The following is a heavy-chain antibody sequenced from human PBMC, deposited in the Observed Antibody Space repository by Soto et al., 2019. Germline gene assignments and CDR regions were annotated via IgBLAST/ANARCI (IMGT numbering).Heavy chain of an antibody. J-gene: IGHJ4*02. CDR1: GFSLSTSGVG. D-gene: IGHD3-22*01. V-gene: IGHV2-5*01. Sequence: SCPTLVNPTQTLTLTCTFSGFSLSTSGVGVGWIRQPPGKALEWLALIYWNDAKRYSPSLKSWLTITKDTSKNQVVLTMTNMDPVDTATYYCAHRRSWYYYDSSGYWPFDYWGQGTLVTVSS. CDR2: IYWNDAK. CDR3: AHRRSWYYYDSSGYWPFDY.